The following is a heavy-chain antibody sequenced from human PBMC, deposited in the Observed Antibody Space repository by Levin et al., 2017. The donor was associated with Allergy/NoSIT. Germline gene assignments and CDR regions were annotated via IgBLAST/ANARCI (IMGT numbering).Heavy chain of an antibody. D-gene: IGHD4-11*01. V-gene: IGHV4-31*03. CDR2: INYSGST. J-gene: IGHJ4*02. CDR3: ARVAVSARYSNYYFDY. Sequence: SETLSLTCTVSGGSISGGGYYWSWIRQHPGKGLEWIGYINYSGSTYYNPSLQSRVTISVDTSKNQFSLKLSSMTAADTAVYYCARVAVSARYSNYYFDYWGQGTLVTVSS. CDR1: GGSISGGGYY.